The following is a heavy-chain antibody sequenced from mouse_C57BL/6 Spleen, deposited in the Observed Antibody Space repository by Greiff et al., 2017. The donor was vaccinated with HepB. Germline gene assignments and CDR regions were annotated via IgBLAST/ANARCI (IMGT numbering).Heavy chain of an antibody. Sequence: VQLQQSGPELVKPGASVKISCKASGYSFTGYYMNWVKQSPEKSLEWIGEINPSTGGTTYNQKFKAKATLTVDKSSSTAYMQLKSLTSEDSAVYYCAREAYYYGSSYDWGQGTTLTVSS. D-gene: IGHD1-1*01. V-gene: IGHV1-42*01. CDR3: AREAYYYGSSYD. CDR1: GYSFTGYY. J-gene: IGHJ2*01. CDR2: INPSTGGT.